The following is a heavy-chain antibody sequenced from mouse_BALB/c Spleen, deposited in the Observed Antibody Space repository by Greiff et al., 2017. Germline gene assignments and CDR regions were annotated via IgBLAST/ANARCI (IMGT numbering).Heavy chain of an antibody. Sequence: EVQVVESGGGLVQPKGSLKLSCAASGFTFNTYAMNWVRQAPGKGLEWVARIRSKSNNYATYYADSVKDRFTISRDDSQSMLYLQMNNLKTEDTAMYYCVRHGTMITDYYAMDYWGQGTSVTVSS. V-gene: IGHV10-1*02. J-gene: IGHJ4*01. D-gene: IGHD2-4*01. CDR2: IRSKSNNYAT. CDR3: VRHGTMITDYYAMDY. CDR1: GFTFNTYA.